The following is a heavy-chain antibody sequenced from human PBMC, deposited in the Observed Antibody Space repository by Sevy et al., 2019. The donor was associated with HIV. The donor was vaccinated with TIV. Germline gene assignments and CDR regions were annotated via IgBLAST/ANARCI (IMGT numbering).Heavy chain of an antibody. Sequence: GGSLRLSCAASGFTFSSYWMHWVRQAPGKGLVWVSRINSDGSSTSYADSVKGRFTISRDNAKNTLYLQMNSLRAEDTAVYYCARFRHYYDSSGYYHDAFDIWGQGTMVTVS. CDR2: INSDGSST. J-gene: IGHJ3*02. D-gene: IGHD3-22*01. CDR3: ARFRHYYDSSGYYHDAFDI. CDR1: GFTFSSYW. V-gene: IGHV3-74*01.